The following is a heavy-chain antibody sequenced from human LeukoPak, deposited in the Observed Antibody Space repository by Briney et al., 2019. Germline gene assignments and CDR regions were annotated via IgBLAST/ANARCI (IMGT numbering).Heavy chain of an antibody. J-gene: IGHJ4*02. Sequence: GGSLRLSCAASGFTVSSNYMSWVRQAPGKGLEWVSVIYSGGSTYYADSVKGRFTISRDNSKNTLYLQMNSLRAEDTAVYYCARDGDRRYSSSWYSANFDYWGQGTLVTVSS. D-gene: IGHD6-13*01. V-gene: IGHV3-66*01. CDR1: GFTVSSNY. CDR3: ARDGDRRYSSSWYSANFDY. CDR2: IYSGGST.